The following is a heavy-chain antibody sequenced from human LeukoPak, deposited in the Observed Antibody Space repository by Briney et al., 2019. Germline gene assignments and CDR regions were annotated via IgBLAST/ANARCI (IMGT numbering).Heavy chain of an antibody. J-gene: IGHJ1*01. CDR2: ISSSGSTI. Sequence: GGSLRLSCAASGFSFSIYWLSWIRQAPGKGLEWVSYISSSGSTIYYADSVKGRFTISRDNAKNSLYLQMNSLRAEDTAVYYCARDASRYYYDSSGTHFQHWGQGTLVTVSS. D-gene: IGHD3-22*01. CDR3: ARDASRYYYDSSGTHFQH. V-gene: IGHV3-11*01. CDR1: GFSFSIYW.